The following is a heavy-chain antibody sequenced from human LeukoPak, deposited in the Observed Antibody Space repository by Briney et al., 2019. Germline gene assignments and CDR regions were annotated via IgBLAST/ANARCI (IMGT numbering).Heavy chain of an antibody. V-gene: IGHV3-23*01. J-gene: IGHJ4*02. CDR1: GFTFSSYA. CDR3: ARDGNSSGYGAHDY. D-gene: IGHD3-22*01. CDR2: ISNNGGST. Sequence: GGSLRLSCAASGFTFSSYAMSWVRQAPGKGLEWVSAISNNGGSTYYADSVKGRFTISRDNSKNTLYLQMNSLRVEDTAVYYCARDGNSSGYGAHDYWGQGTLVTVSS.